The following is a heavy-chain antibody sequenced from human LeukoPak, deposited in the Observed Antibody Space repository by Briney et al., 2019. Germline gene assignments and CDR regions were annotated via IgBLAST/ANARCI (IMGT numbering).Heavy chain of an antibody. D-gene: IGHD3-10*01. CDR3: ARDLMVRGVIITKDYYYYYGMDV. V-gene: IGHV5-10-1*01. Sequence: GESLRISCKGSGYSFTSYWIGWVRQMPGKGLEWMGRIDPSDSYTNYSPSFQGHVTISADKSISTAYLQWSSLKASDTAMYYCARDLMVRGVIITKDYYYYYGMDVWGKGTTVTVSS. CDR2: IDPSDSYT. CDR1: GYSFTSYW. J-gene: IGHJ6*04.